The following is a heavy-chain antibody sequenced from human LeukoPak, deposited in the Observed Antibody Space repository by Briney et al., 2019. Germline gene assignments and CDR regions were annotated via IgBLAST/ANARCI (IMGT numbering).Heavy chain of an antibody. CDR2: IYYSGST. CDR1: GGSISSGDYY. Sequence: PSQTLSLTCTVSGGSISSGDYYWSWLRQPPGKGLEWIGYIYYSGSTYYNPSLKSRVTISLDTSKNQFSLKLSSVTAADTAVYYCARVGGGTYYYYYYMDVWGKGTTVTVSS. CDR3: ARVGGGTYYYYYYMDV. D-gene: IGHD2-15*01. V-gene: IGHV4-30-4*08. J-gene: IGHJ6*03.